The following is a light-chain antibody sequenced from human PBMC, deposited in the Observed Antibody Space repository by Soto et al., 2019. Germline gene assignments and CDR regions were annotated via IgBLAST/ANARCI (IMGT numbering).Light chain of an antibody. CDR1: QGVSRY. J-gene: IGKJ4*01. CDR2: AAS. CDR3: EQPCTSAVS. V-gene: IGKV1-9*01. Sequence: IQLSQAASSRSASGGASDTITCRASQGVSRYLSWYQQKPGRAPILLISAASTLQSGVPARFCGSGSGTDFALSLSCLQPEDFAPYYCEQPCTSAVSFGGGTKVDIK.